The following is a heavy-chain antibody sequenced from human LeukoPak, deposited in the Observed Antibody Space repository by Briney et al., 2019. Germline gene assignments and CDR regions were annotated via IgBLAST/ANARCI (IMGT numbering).Heavy chain of an antibody. CDR3: ARGKGTSWKYYFGS. CDR2: IGGSGGTT. J-gene: IGHJ4*02. D-gene: IGHD1-1*01. V-gene: IGHV3-23*01. Sequence: PGGSLRLSCAASGFTFNTFDMGWVRQAPGEGLEWVSVIGGSGGTTYYADSVKGRFTISRDNSKNMLFLQMNSLRAEDTAVYYCARGKGTSWKYYFGSWGQGTRVIVSS. CDR1: GFTFNTFD.